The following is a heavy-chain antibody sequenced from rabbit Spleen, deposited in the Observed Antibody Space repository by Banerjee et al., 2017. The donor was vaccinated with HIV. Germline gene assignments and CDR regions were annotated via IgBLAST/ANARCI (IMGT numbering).Heavy chain of an antibody. Sequence: QSLEESGGDLVKPGASLTLTCTASGVSFSFNSYMCWVRQAPGKGLEWIGTIWTGSTSITWYANWALGRFTISKTSSTTVTLQLNSLTAADTATYFCARDPNYASGHYIYSFWGPGTLVTVS. J-gene: IGHJ6*01. D-gene: IGHD1-1*01. CDR1: GVSFSFNSY. V-gene: IGHV1S40*01. CDR2: IWTGSTSIT. CDR3: ARDPNYASGHYIYSF.